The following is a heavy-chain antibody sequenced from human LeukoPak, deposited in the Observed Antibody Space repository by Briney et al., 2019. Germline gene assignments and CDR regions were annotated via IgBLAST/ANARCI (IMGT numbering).Heavy chain of an antibody. J-gene: IGHJ6*03. CDR1: GYTFTGYY. D-gene: IGHD4-17*01. Sequence: ASVKVSCKASGYTFTGYYMHWVRQAPGQGLEWMGWINPNSGGTNYAQKFQGRVTMTRDTSISTAYMELSRLRSDDTAVYYCARDPYGDYVSPYYYMDVWGKGTTVTVSS. CDR2: INPNSGGT. CDR3: ARDPYGDYVSPYYYMDV. V-gene: IGHV1-2*02.